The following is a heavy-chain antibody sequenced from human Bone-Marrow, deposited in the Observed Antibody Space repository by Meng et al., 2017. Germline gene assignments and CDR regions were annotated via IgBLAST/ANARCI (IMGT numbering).Heavy chain of an antibody. J-gene: IGHJ4*02. Sequence: GGSLRLSCGASGFTFNRYAMHWVRQAPGKGLEWVAVIWYDGSNKYYGDSVKGRFTISRDNSKNTLYLQMSSLRDADTAVYYCAREAYSTGYYYFDYWGQGTLVTVSS. V-gene: IGHV3-33*01. CDR2: IWYDGSNK. CDR1: GFTFNRYA. D-gene: IGHD3-22*01. CDR3: AREAYSTGYYYFDY.